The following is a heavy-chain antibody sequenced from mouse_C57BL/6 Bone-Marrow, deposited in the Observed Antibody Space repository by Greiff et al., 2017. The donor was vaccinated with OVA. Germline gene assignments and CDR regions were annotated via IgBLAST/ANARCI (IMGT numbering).Heavy chain of an antibody. J-gene: IGHJ3*01. D-gene: IGHD1-1*01. CDR3: ARQEITTVEGSWFAY. V-gene: IGHV5-6*01. Sequence: EVHLVESGGDLVKPGGSLKLSCAASGFTFSSYGMSWVRQTPDKRLEWVATISSGGSYTYYPDSVKGRFTISRDNAKNTLYLQMSSLKSEDTAMYYCARQEITTVEGSWFAYWGQGTLVTVSA. CDR1: GFTFSSYG. CDR2: ISSGGSYT.